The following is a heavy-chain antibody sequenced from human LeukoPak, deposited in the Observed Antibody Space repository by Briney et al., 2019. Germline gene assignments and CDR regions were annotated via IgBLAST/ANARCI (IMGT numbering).Heavy chain of an antibody. CDR2: ISSSSSYT. CDR1: GFTFSDYY. Sequence: PGGSLRLSCAASGFTFSDYYMSWIRQAPGKGLEWVSYISSSSSYTNYADSVKGRFTISRDNAKNSLHLQMNSLRAEDTAVYYCARGGIAAAVPFDYWGQGTLVTVSS. CDR3: ARGGIAAAVPFDY. V-gene: IGHV3-11*05. D-gene: IGHD6-13*01. J-gene: IGHJ4*02.